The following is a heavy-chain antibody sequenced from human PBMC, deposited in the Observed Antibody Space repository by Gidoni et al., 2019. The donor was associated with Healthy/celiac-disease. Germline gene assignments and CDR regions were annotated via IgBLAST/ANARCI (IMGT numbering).Heavy chain of an antibody. CDR1: GGSFSGYY. CDR2: INHSGST. D-gene: IGHD3-9*01. CDR3: ARRPHYDILTGSGVEFDP. V-gene: IGHV4-34*01. J-gene: IGHJ5*02. Sequence: QVQLQQWGAGLLKPSETLSLTCAVYGGSFSGYYWSWIRQPPGKGLEWIGEINHSGSTNYNPSLKSRVTISVDTSKNQFSLKLSSVTAADTAVYYCARRPHYDILTGSGVEFDPWGQGTLVTVSS.